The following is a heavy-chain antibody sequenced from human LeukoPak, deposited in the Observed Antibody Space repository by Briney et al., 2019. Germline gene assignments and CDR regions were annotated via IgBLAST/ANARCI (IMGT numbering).Heavy chain of an antibody. Sequence: PSETLSLTCAVYGGSFIGFHWNWIRQPPGKGLEWIGDINHSGSTNYNPSLTSRVTISVDPSKNQFSLKLSAVTAADTAMYYCAREDAVSSDDAFDLWGQGTMVTVS. V-gene: IGHV4-34*01. CDR2: INHSGST. J-gene: IGHJ3*01. CDR1: GGSFIGFH. D-gene: IGHD6-19*01. CDR3: AREDAVSSDDAFDL.